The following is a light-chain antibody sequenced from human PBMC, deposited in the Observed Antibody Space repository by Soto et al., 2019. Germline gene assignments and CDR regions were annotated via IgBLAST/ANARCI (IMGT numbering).Light chain of an antibody. J-gene: IGKJ4*01. V-gene: IGKV3-15*01. CDR2: GAS. CDR1: QSVSRN. CDR3: QQYNNWPLT. Sequence: ETVMTQFPATLSVSPGERTTLSCRASQSVSRNLAWYQQRPGQTPRLLFYGASTRATGIPARFSASGSGTEFTLTISSLQSEDFAVYCCQQYNNWPLTFGGGTKVAIE.